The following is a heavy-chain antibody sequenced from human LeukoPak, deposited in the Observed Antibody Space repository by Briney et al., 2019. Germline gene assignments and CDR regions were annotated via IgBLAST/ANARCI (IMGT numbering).Heavy chain of an antibody. CDR1: GYTFTSYG. J-gene: IGHJ4*02. D-gene: IGHD5-18*01. CDR3: ARVDTAMVTNLFDY. CDR2: ISAYNGNT. V-gene: IGHV1-18*01. Sequence: ASVKVSCKASGYTFTSYGISWVRQAPGQGLEWTGWISAYNGNTNYAQKIQGRVTMTTDTSTSTAYMELRSLRSDDTAVYYCARVDTAMVTNLFDYWGQGTLVTVSS.